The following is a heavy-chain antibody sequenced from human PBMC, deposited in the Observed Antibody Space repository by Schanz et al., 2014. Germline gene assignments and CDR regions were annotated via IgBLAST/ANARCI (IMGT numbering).Heavy chain of an antibody. V-gene: IGHV3-15*01. CDR2: IKRKSDGGKT. D-gene: IGHD3-10*01. CDR3: TTGRAMVRGKYYYGMDV. Sequence: EVQLVESGGGLVKPGGSLRLSCATSGISFSNAWMSWVRQAPGKGLEWVGRIKRKSDGGKTDYATPVKGRFTISRDDSKNTLYVQMNSLKIDDTAVYYCTTGRAMVRGKYYYGMDVWGQGTTVIVSS. J-gene: IGHJ6*02. CDR1: GISFSNAW.